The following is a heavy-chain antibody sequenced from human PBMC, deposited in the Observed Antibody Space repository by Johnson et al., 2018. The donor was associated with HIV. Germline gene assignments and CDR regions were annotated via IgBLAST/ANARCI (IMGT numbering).Heavy chain of an antibody. V-gene: IGHV3-74*01. Sequence: MLLVESGGGLVQPGGSLRLSCAASGFTFSSYWMHWVRQAPGTGLVWVSRINWNGGSTGYADSVKGRFTISRDNAKNSLYLQMNRLRAEDTALYYCARFLAGTAMVGDAFDIWGQGTMVTVSS. D-gene: IGHD6-19*01. CDR3: ARFLAGTAMVGDAFDI. CDR2: INWNGGST. J-gene: IGHJ3*02. CDR1: GFTFSSYW.